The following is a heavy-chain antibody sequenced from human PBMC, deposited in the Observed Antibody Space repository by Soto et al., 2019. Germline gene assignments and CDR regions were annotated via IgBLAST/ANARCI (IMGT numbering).Heavy chain of an antibody. D-gene: IGHD1-26*01. J-gene: IGHJ4*02. V-gene: IGHV3-15*01. CDR2: IRSQTHGGTV. CDR1: GLNFNNAW. Sequence: EVRLAESGGGLVKPGQSLRLSCVASGLNFNNAWMSWVRQAPGKGLEWLCLIRSQTHGGTVDYAGPVRDRISISRDDSENTIYLQMSSLEYEDTAVYYCTTDAPQYSGSEFWGQGTLVTVSS. CDR3: TTDAPQYSGSEF.